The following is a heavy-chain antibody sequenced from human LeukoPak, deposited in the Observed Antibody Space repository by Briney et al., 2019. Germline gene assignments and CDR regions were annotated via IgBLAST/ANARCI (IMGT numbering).Heavy chain of an antibody. D-gene: IGHD5-18*01. CDR3: AKERYSYGYVDFQH. Sequence: PGGSLRLSCAASGFTFSSYWMSWVRQAPGKGLEWVANIKQDGSEKYYVDSVKGRFTVSRDNAKNSLYLQMNSLRAEDTAVYYCAKERYSYGYVDFQHWGQGTLVTVSS. CDR1: GFTFSSYW. J-gene: IGHJ1*01. CDR2: IKQDGSEK. V-gene: IGHV3-7*01.